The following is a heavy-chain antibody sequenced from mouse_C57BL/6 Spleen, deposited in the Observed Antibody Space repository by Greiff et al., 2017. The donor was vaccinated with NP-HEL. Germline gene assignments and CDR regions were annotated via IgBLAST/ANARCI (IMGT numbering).Heavy chain of an antibody. Sequence: VQLQQSGPELVKPGASVKISCKASGYTFTDYYMNWVKQSHGKSLEWIGDINPNNGGTSYNQKFKGKATLTVDKSTSTAYMELRSLTSEDSAVYYCERCYDYDDGFSYWGQGTLVTVSA. CDR2: INPNNGGT. CDR3: ERCYDYDDGFSY. D-gene: IGHD2-4*01. V-gene: IGHV1-26*01. CDR1: GYTFTDYY. J-gene: IGHJ3*01.